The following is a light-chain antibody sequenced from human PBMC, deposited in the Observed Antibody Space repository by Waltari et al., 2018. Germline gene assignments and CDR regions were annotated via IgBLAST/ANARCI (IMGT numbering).Light chain of an antibody. J-gene: IGKJ4*01. Sequence: EIVLTQSPATLSLSPGERATLSCRASQSVSSYLAWYQQKPGQAPRLLIYDASNRATGIPARFSGSGSGTVFTLTISSLEPEDFAVYYCQQRGKWPCTFGGGTKVEIK. CDR1: QSVSSY. CDR2: DAS. CDR3: QQRGKWPCT. V-gene: IGKV3-11*01.